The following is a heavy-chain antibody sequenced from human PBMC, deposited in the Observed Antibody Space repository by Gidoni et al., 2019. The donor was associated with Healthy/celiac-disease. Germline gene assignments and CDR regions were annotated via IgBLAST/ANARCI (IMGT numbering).Heavy chain of an antibody. CDR2: ISAYNGNT. V-gene: IGHV1-18*01. D-gene: IGHD4-17*01. J-gene: IGHJ5*02. CDR3: AKALDYGDYGGQMLGWFDP. Sequence: GRQAPGQGLEWMGWISAYNGNTNYAQKLQGRVTMTTDTSTSTAYMELRRLRSDDTAVYYCAKALDYGDYGGQMLGWFDPWGQGTLVTVSS.